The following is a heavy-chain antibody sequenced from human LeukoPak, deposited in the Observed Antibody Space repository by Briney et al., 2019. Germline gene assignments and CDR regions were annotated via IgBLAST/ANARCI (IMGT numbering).Heavy chain of an antibody. CDR1: GGSISSGNYY. Sequence: SQTLSLTCTVSGGSISSGNYYWSWIRQPAGKGLEWIGRIYTSGSTNYNPSLKSRVTISVDTSKNQFSLKLSSVTAADTAVYYCARGVVAGIHWFDPWGQGTLVTVSS. V-gene: IGHV4-61*02. CDR3: ARGVVAGIHWFDP. J-gene: IGHJ5*02. CDR2: IYTSGST. D-gene: IGHD6-19*01.